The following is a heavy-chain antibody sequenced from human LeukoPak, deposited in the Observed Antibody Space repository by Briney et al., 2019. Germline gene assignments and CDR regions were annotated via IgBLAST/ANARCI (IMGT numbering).Heavy chain of an antibody. CDR1: GLTFSSYE. V-gene: IGHV3-21*01. Sequence: PGGSLRLSCAASGLTFSSYEMNWVRQAPGKGLEWVSSISRSSNYIYYADSVKGRFTISRDNAKNSLYLQMNSLRAEDTAVYYCARGRYDSSGYYPIFDYWGQGTLVTVSS. CDR2: ISRSSNYI. J-gene: IGHJ4*02. D-gene: IGHD3-22*01. CDR3: ARGRYDSSGYYPIFDY.